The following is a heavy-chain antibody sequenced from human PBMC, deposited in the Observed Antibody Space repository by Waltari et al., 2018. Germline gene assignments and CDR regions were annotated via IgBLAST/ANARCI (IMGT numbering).Heavy chain of an antibody. D-gene: IGHD5-18*01. V-gene: IGHV1-8*02. Sequence: QVQLVQSGAEVKQPGSSVKVSCKASGGTFSSYAISWVRQATGQGLEWMGWMNPNSGNTGYAQKFQGRVTMTRNTSISTAYMELSSLRSEDTAVYYCARVDTAMVTQDYWGQGTLVTVSS. CDR3: ARVDTAMVTQDY. CDR1: GGTFSSYA. J-gene: IGHJ4*02. CDR2: MNPNSGNT.